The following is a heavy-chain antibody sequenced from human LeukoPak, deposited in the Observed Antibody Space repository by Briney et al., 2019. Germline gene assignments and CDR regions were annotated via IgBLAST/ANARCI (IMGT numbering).Heavy chain of an antibody. CDR1: GGSISSGGYY. J-gene: IGHJ3*02. V-gene: IGHV4-31*03. CDR3: ARDLVSGYGDYALRGMAFAI. D-gene: IGHD4-17*01. CDR2: IYYSGST. Sequence: SQTLSLTCTVSGGSISSGGYYWSWIRQHPGKGLEWIGYIYYSGSTYYNPSLKGRVTISVDTSKNQFSLKLGSVTAADTAVYYCARDLVSGYGDYALRGMAFAIWGQGTMVTVSS.